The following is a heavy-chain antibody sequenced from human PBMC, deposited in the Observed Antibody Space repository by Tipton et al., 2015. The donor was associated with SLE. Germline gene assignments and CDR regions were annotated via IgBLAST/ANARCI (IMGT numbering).Heavy chain of an antibody. CDR3: ARDRSPSGYSSSSWTGMDV. Sequence: TLSLTCTVSGGSISSGSYYWSWIRQPAGKGLEWIGYIYTSGSTNYNPSLKSRVTISVDTSKNQFSLKLSSVTAADTAVYYCARDRSPSGYSSSSWTGMDVWGQGTTVTVSS. V-gene: IGHV4-61*09. CDR1: GGSISSGSYY. D-gene: IGHD6-6*01. J-gene: IGHJ6*02. CDR2: IYTSGST.